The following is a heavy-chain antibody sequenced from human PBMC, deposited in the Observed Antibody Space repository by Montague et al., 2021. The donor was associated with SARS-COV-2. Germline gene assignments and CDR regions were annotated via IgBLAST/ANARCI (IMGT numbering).Heavy chain of an antibody. CDR2: VSHPGSA. CDR3: ASVMFDWWIIVVSPRYYFDP. CDR1: TEAFNGYY. V-gene: IGHV4-34*01. J-gene: IGHJ5*02. Sequence: SETLSLTCAVYTEAFNGYYWTWIRQPPGKGLEWIGEVSHPGSAKYNPSLKSRVTISVDTSRKQVSLRLTSVTAADTAMYYCASVMFDWWIIVVSPRYYFDPWGQGTMVAVSA. D-gene: IGHD1-26*01.